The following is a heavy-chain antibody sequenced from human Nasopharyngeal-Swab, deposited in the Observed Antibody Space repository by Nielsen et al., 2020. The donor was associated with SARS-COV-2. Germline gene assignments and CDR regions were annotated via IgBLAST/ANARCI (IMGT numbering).Heavy chain of an antibody. CDR3: TRCGGGCYSGRDD. CDR1: GFTFSDSA. CDR2: IRSKGKTYAT. D-gene: IGHD2-15*01. V-gene: IGHV3-73*01. Sequence: GGSLRLSCAASGFTFSDSAIHWVRQASGKGLEWVGRIRSKGKTYATAYAASVKGRFIIFRDDPTNTAYMQMNSLKTEDTAVYYCTRCGGGCYSGRDDWGQGTLVTVSS. J-gene: IGHJ4*02.